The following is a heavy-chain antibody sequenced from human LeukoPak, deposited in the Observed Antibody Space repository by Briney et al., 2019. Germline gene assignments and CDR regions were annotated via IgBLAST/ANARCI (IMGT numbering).Heavy chain of an antibody. CDR2: ISGSGGGT. CDR1: GFTFSSSA. CDR3: AKAGSIRFDY. J-gene: IGHJ4*02. Sequence: GGSLRLSCAASGFTFSSSAMSWVRQAPGKGLEWVSGISGSGGGTYYADSVKGRFTISRDNSKNTLYLQLNSLRAADTAAYYCAKAGSIRFDYWGQGTLVTVSS. V-gene: IGHV3-23*01. D-gene: IGHD3-3*02.